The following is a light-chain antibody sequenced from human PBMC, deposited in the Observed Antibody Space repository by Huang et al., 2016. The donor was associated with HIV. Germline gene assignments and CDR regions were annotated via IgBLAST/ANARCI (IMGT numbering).Light chain of an antibody. V-gene: IGKV1-39*01. CDR1: QSISNY. CDR2: AAS. CDR3: LQSYSTPL. Sequence: DIQMTQSPSSLSASVGDIVTITCRASQSISNYLNWYQQKPGKAPKLLIYAASSLQSGVPSRFSGSGSGTDFTLTISSLQPEDFATYYCLQSYSTPLFGPGTKVDMK. J-gene: IGKJ3*01.